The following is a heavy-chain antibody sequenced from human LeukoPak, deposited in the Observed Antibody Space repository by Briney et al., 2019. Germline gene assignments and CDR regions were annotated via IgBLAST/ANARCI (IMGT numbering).Heavy chain of an antibody. CDR2: ASDSGTT. V-gene: IGHV4-59*01. CDR1: GASLNTYS. J-gene: IGHJ4*02. D-gene: IGHD6-19*01. Sequence: SETLSLTCTVSGASLNTYSWTWVRQPPGKGLEYIGYASDSGTTNYNPSLKSRVTVSVDRSKSRFSLRVTSVSAADTAVYYCARGGLGPRENFDYWGQGTLVTVSS. CDR3: ARGGLGPRENFDY.